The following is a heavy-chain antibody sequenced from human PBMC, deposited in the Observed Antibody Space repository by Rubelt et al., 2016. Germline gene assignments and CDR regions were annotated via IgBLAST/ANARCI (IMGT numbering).Heavy chain of an antibody. CDR1: GGSFSGYY. J-gene: IGHJ3*02. CDR3: ARSRPMIVAISTAFDI. CDR2: INHSGST. Sequence: QVQLHQWGAGLLKPSDTLSLTCAVYGGSFSGYYWSWICQPPGKGLEWIGDINHSGSTNYNPSLKSRVISSVDTSKNQCSLKLSSVTAAETAVYYCARSRPMIVAISTAFDIWGQGTMVTVSS. V-gene: IGHV4-34*01. D-gene: IGHD3-22*01.